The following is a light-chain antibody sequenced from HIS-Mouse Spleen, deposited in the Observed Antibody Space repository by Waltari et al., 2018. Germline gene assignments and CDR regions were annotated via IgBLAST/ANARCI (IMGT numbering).Light chain of an antibody. V-gene: IGKV1-9*01. CDR2: AAS. J-gene: IGKJ1*01. CDR1: QGISSY. CDR3: QQLNSYPPT. Sequence: DIQLTQSPSFLSASVGDRVNITCRASQGISSYLAWYQKKPGKAPKLLIYAASTLQSGVPSRFSGSGSGTEFTLTISSLQPEDFATYYCQQLNSYPPTFGQGTKVEIK.